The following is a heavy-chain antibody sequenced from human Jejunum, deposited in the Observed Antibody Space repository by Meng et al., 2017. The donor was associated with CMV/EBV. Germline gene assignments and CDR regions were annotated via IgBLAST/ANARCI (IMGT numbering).Heavy chain of an antibody. J-gene: IGHJ4*02. CDR3: TRHQNGGTYPLDY. D-gene: IGHD3-16*02. V-gene: IGHV4-59*08. CDR2: NYYSGST. CDR1: GGSISTYY. Sequence: QVQLQASCPGLVKPSETLSRTCAVSGGSISTYYWSWIRQPPGKGLEWIGNNYYSGSTNYNPSLASRVTISVDSSKNQFSLKLSSVTAADTAVYYCTRHQNGGTYPLDYWGQGTLVTVSS.